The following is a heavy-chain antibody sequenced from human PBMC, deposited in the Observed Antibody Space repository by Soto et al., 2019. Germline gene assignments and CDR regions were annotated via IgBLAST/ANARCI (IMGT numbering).Heavy chain of an antibody. CDR3: ASGKYSAFDY. V-gene: IGHV6-1*01. CDR2: TGYTSKWYN. Sequence: SQTLSLTCAISGDSISTNNVAWNWIRQSPSGGLEWLGRTGYTSKWYNDYAVSVRSRITINPDTSKNQFSLQLNSVTLDDTAVYYCASGKYSAFDYWGQGTLVTVSS. J-gene: IGHJ4*02. D-gene: IGHD5-18*01. CDR1: GDSISTNNVA.